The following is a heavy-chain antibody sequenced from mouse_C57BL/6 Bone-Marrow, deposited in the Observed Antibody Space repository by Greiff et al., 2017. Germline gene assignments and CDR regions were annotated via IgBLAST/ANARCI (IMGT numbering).Heavy chain of an antibody. D-gene: IGHD2-3*01. J-gene: IGHJ2*01. Sequence: EVKLMESGGDLVKPGGSLKLSCAASGFTFSSYGMSWVRQTPEKRLEWVATISGGGSYTYYPGSVKGRFTISRDNAKNTLYLQMSSLKSEDTAMYYCARRFYDGYYDYFDYWGQGTTLTVSS. CDR3: ARRFYDGYYDYFDY. V-gene: IGHV5-6*02. CDR2: ISGGGSYT. CDR1: GFTFSSYG.